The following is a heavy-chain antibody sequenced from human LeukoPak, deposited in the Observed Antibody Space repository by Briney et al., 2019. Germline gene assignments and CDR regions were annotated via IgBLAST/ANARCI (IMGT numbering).Heavy chain of an antibody. Sequence: SETLSLTCTVSGASISTGGFYWSWILQHPGKGLEWIGNIYSSGSTYYNPSLKSRVTISVDRSKNQFSLKLSSVTAADTAVYYCARGVNYYDSSGYSELDYWGQGTLVTVSS. D-gene: IGHD3-22*01. CDR3: ARGVNYYDSSGYSELDY. CDR2: IYSSGST. J-gene: IGHJ4*02. CDR1: GASISTGGFY. V-gene: IGHV4-30-2*01.